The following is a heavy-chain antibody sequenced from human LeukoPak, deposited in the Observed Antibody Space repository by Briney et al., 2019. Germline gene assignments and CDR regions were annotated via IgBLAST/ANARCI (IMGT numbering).Heavy chain of an antibody. CDR2: IYSGGST. CDR3: AVTLSSSWSEGDAFDI. CDR1: GFTFSSYA. Sequence: GRSLRLSCAASGFTFSSYAMHWVRQAPGKGLEWVSVIYSGGSTYYADSVKGRFTISRHNSKNTLYLQMNSLRAEDTAVYYCAVTLSSSWSEGDAFDIWGQGTMVTVSS. V-gene: IGHV3-53*04. J-gene: IGHJ3*02. D-gene: IGHD6-13*01.